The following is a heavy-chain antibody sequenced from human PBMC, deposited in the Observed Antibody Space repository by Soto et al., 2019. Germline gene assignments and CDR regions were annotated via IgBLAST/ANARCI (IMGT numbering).Heavy chain of an antibody. J-gene: IGHJ4*02. CDR2: IYHSGST. Sequence: SETLSLTCAVSGYSISSGYYWGWIRQPPGKGLEWIGSIYHSGSTYYNPSLKSRVTISVDTSKNQFSLKLSSVTAADTAVYYCASADYGDYKYYFDYWGQGTLVTVSS. CDR1: GYSISSGYY. D-gene: IGHD4-17*01. V-gene: IGHV4-38-2*01. CDR3: ASADYGDYKYYFDY.